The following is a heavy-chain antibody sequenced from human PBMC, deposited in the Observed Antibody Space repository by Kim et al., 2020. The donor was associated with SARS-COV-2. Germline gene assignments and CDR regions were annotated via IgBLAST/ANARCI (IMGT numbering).Heavy chain of an antibody. CDR3: ARDMGVVVPAAIDY. V-gene: IGHV1-46*01. J-gene: IGHJ4*02. Sequence: AQKFQGRVTMTRDPSTSTVYMELSSLRSEDTAVYYCARDMGVVVPAAIDYWGQGTLVTVSS. D-gene: IGHD2-2*01.